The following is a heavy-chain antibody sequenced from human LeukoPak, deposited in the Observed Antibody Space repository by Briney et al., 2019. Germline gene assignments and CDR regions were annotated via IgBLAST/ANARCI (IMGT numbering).Heavy chain of an antibody. CDR2: ISAYNGNT. Sequence: ASVKVSCKASGYTFTSYGISWVRQAPGQGLEWMGWISAYNGNTNYAQKLQGRVTMTTDTSTSTAYMELRSLRSDDTAVYYCASGAQTGSAYYYYYYYMDVWGKGATVTVSS. J-gene: IGHJ6*03. V-gene: IGHV1-18*01. CDR3: ASGAQTGSAYYYYYYYMDV. D-gene: IGHD4/OR15-4a*01. CDR1: GYTFTSYG.